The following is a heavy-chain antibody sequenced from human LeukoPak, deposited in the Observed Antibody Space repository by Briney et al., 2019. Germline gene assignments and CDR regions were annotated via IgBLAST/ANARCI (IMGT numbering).Heavy chain of an antibody. V-gene: IGHV3-21*01. D-gene: IGHD1-7*01. CDR1: GFTFSDYS. CDR2: ISSSSGSM. Sequence: PGGSLRLSCAASGFTFSDYSMTWVRQAPGKGLEWVSIISSSSGSMFYADSVKGRFTISRDNAKNSLYLQMNSLRAEDTAAYYCARGATATTRWFDPWGQGTLVTVSS. CDR3: ARGATATTRWFDP. J-gene: IGHJ5*02.